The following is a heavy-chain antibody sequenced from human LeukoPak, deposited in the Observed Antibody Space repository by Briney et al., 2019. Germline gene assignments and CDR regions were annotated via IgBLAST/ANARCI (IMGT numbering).Heavy chain of an antibody. V-gene: IGHV5-10-1*01. D-gene: IGHD5-12*01. CDR3: ASPRGGMVATLDY. CDR1: GYSFTSYW. CDR2: IDPSDSYT. Sequence: GESLRISCKGSGYSFTSYWISWVRQMPGKGLEWMGRIDPSDSYTNYSPSFQGHVTISADKSISTAYLQWSSLKASDTAMYYRASPRGGMVATLDYWGQGTLVTVSS. J-gene: IGHJ4*02.